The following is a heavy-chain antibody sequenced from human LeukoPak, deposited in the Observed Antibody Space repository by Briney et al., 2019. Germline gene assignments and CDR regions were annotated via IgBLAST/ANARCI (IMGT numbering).Heavy chain of an antibody. J-gene: IGHJ4*02. CDR2: INPSDGRT. D-gene: IGHD3-22*01. CDR1: GYTFTSHY. CDR3: ARGWSYDSSGYYYLAY. V-gene: IGHV1-46*01. Sequence: ASVKVSCKASGYTFTSHYIRWVRQAPGQGLEWMGIINPSDGRTSYAQKFLGRVTMTGDTSTSTVYMELYSLRSEDTAVYYCARGWSYDSSGYYYLAYWGQGTLVTVSS.